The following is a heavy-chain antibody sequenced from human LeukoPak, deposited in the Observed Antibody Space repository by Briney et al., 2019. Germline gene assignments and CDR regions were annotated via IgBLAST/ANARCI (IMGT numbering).Heavy chain of an antibody. V-gene: IGHV4-61*02. D-gene: IGHD2/OR15-2a*01. CDR1: GGSISSGSYY. CDR3: AGTTSDWYFDL. Sequence: SQTLSLTCTVSGGSISSGSYYWSWIRQPAGKGLEWIGRIYTSASTNYNPSLKSRVTISVDTSKNQFSLKLSSVTAADTAVYYCAGTTSDWYFDLWGRGTLVTVSS. J-gene: IGHJ2*01. CDR2: IYTSAST.